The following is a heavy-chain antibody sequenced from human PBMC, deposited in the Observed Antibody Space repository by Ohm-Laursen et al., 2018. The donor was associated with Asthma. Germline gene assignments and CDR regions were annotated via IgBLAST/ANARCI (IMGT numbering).Heavy chain of an antibody. D-gene: IGHD3-3*01. J-gene: IGHJ6*02. Sequence: SLRLSCAASGFTFSSYGMHWVRQAPGKGLEWVAVISYDGSNKYYADSVKGRFTISRDNSKNTLYLQMNSLRAEDTAVYYCARDGVLRFLEWSPNHYYGMDVWGQGTTVTVSS. CDR1: GFTFSSYG. V-gene: IGHV3-30*03. CDR3: ARDGVLRFLEWSPNHYYGMDV. CDR2: ISYDGSNK.